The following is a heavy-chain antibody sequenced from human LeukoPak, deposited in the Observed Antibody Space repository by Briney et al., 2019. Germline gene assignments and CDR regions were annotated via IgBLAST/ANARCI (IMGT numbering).Heavy chain of an antibody. CDR2: ISYDGSNK. Sequence: QPGGSLRLSCAASGFTFSSYSINWVRQAPGKGLEWVAVISYDGSNKYYADSVKGRFTISRDNSKNTLYLQMNSLRAEDTAVYYCASFGGSGGYWGQGTLVTVSS. D-gene: IGHD3-10*01. CDR3: ASFGGSGGY. CDR1: GFTFSSYS. V-gene: IGHV3-30*05. J-gene: IGHJ4*02.